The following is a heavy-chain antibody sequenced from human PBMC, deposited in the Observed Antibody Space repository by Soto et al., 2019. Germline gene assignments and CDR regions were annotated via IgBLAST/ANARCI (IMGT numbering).Heavy chain of an antibody. CDR1: GYSFSDYW. D-gene: IGHD6-19*01. CDR2: IYPGDSDT. Sequence: GESLKISCKASGYSFSDYWIGWVRQMPGRGLEWMGIIYPGDSDTRYSASFQGQVTISADKSISTAYLQWSSLKASDTAMYYCARQVAGSYYFDYWGQGTLVTVSS. J-gene: IGHJ4*02. CDR3: ARQVAGSYYFDY. V-gene: IGHV5-51*01.